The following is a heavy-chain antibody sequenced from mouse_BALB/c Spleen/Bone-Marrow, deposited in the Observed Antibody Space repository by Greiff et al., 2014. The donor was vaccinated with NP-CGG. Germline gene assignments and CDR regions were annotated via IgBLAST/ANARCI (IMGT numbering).Heavy chain of an antibody. J-gene: IGHJ4*01. Sequence: VQLVESGPELVKPGASVRISCKASGYTFTSYYIHWVKQRPGQGLEWIGWIYPGNVNTKYNEKFKGKATLTADKSSSTAYMQLSSLTSEDSAVYFCARSLSRYAMDYWGQGTPVTVSS. V-gene: IGHV1S56*01. D-gene: IGHD6-2*01. CDR1: GYTFTSYY. CDR2: IYPGNVNT. CDR3: ARSLSRYAMDY.